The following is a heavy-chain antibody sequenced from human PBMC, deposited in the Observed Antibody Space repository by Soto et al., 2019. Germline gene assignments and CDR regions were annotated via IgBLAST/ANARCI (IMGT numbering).Heavy chain of an antibody. CDR2: IYYSGST. Sequence: QLQLQESGPGLVKPSETLSLTCTVSGGSISSSSYYWGWIRQPPGKGLEWIGSIYYSGSTYYNPSLKGRVTISVDTSKNQFALKLSSVTAADTAVYYCARHVKLVRYYYYMDVWGKGTTVTVSS. CDR1: GGSISSSSYY. CDR3: ARHVKLVRYYYYMDV. V-gene: IGHV4-39*01. J-gene: IGHJ6*03. D-gene: IGHD6-13*01.